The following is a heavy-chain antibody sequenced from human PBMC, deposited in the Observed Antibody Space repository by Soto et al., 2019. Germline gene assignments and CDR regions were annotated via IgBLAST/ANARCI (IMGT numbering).Heavy chain of an antibody. J-gene: IGHJ6*02. V-gene: IGHV1-18*01. D-gene: IGHD2-15*01. CDR2: ISAYNGNT. CDR1: GYTFTSYG. Sequence: VASVKVSCKASGYTFTSYGISWVRQAPGQGLEWMGWISAYNGNTNYAQKLQGRVTMTTDTSTSTAYMELRSLRSDDTAVYYCARHLVVVVAATTDYGMDVWGQGTTVTVSS. CDR3: ARHLVVVVAATTDYGMDV.